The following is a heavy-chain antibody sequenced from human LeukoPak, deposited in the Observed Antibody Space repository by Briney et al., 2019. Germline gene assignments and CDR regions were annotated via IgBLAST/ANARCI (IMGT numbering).Heavy chain of an antibody. CDR3: AKGPLRGTAAAIDY. Sequence: GRSLRLSCAASGFTFGTYAMHWVRQTPGKGLEWVAVISYDGRNKHYPDSVKGRFTISRDISTDTLWLQMDSLRTEDTAVYYCAKGPLRGTAAAIDYWGQGTLVTVSS. D-gene: IGHD2-2*01. CDR1: GFTFGTYA. CDR2: ISYDGRNK. V-gene: IGHV3-30*04. J-gene: IGHJ4*02.